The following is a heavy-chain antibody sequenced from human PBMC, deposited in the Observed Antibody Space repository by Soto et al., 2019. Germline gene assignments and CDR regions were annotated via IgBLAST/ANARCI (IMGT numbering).Heavy chain of an antibody. CDR2: INSDGSST. Sequence: PGGSLRLSCAASGFTFSSYWMHWVRQAPGKGLVWVSRINSDGSSTSYADSVKGRFTISRDNAKNTLYLQMNSLRAEDTAVYYCARDRCSTSCYNSGMDVWGHGTTVTVLL. CDR1: GFTFSSYW. D-gene: IGHD2-2*02. V-gene: IGHV3-74*01. CDR3: ARDRCSTSCYNSGMDV. J-gene: IGHJ6*02.